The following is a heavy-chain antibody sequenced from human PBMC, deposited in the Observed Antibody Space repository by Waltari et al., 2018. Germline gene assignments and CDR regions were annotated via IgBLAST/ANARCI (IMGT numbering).Heavy chain of an antibody. Sequence: EVQLLESGGGLVQPGGSLRLSCAASGVTFSSHAMSWVRQAPGKGLEWVSAISGSGGSTYYADSVKGRFTISRDNSKNTLYLQMNSLRAEDTAVYYCARFQTNNWFDPWGQGTLVTVSS. CDR2: ISGSGGST. J-gene: IGHJ5*02. V-gene: IGHV3-23*01. D-gene: IGHD2-21*01. CDR3: ARFQTNNWFDP. CDR1: GVTFSSHA.